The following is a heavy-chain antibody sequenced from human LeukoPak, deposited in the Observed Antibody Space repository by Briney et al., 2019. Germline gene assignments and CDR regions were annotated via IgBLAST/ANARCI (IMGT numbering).Heavy chain of an antibody. CDR2: IRYDGSNK. Sequence: AGGSLRLSCAASGFTFRDYGMHWVRQAPGKGLEWVAFIRYDGSNKYYADSVKGRFTISRDNSKNTLYLRMNSLRAEDTAVYYCAKDGGGDGTNWFDPWGQGTLVTVSS. J-gene: IGHJ5*02. CDR1: GFTFRDYG. V-gene: IGHV3-30*02. D-gene: IGHD2-21*02. CDR3: AKDGGGDGTNWFDP.